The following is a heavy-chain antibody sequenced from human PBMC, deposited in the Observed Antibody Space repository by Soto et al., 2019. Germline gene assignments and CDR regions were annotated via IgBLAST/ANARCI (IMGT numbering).Heavy chain of an antibody. V-gene: IGHV4-4*02. J-gene: IGHJ4*02. CDR3: ARIAAAGTRFDY. D-gene: IGHD6-13*01. CDR1: GGSISSTNW. Sequence: QVQLQESGPGLVKPSGTLSLTCAVSGGSISSTNWWSWVRQPPGKGLEWIGEIYHSGNTNYNPSLKSRVTISVGKSKNQFSLKLSSVTAADTAVYFCARIAAAGTRFDYWGPGTLVTVSS. CDR2: IYHSGNT.